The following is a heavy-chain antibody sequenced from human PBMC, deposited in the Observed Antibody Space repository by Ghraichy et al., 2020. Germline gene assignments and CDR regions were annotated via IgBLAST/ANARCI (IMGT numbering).Heavy chain of an antibody. V-gene: IGHV1-2*02. J-gene: IGHJ3*02. Sequence: ASVKVSCKASGYTFTGYYMHWVRQAPGQGLEWMGWINPNSGGTNYAQKFQGRVTMTRDTSISTAYMELSRLRSDDTAVYYCARIFGFTLTSHAFDIWGQGTMVTVSS. CDR1: GYTFTGYY. D-gene: IGHD3-10*01. CDR3: ARIFGFTLTSHAFDI. CDR2: INPNSGGT.